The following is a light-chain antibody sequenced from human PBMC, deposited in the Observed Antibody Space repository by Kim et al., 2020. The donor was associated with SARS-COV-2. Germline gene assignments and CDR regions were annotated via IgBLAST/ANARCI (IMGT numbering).Light chain of an antibody. CDR2: DTN. V-gene: IGLV1-51*01. J-gene: IGLJ2*01. Sequence: QSVLTQPPSVSAAPGQKVTISCSGSSSNIGTNFVSWYQQFPGTAPKILISDTNKRPSGIPDRFSGSKSGTSATLGITGLQTGDEADYYCAAWDSSVSALAFGGGTKLTVL. CDR1: SSNIGTNF. CDR3: AAWDSSVSALA.